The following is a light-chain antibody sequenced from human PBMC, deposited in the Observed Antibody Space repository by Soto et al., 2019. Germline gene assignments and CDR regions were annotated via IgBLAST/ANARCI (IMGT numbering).Light chain of an antibody. J-gene: IGLJ1*01. CDR3: QVWDSSSDHREV. Sequence: LTQPPSVSVAPGQTARITCGGNNIGSKSVHWYQQKQGQAPVLVIYDDGDRPSGIPERFSGSNSGNTATLTISRVEAGDEADYFCQVWDSSSDHREVFGNGTKVTVL. CDR1: NIGSKS. V-gene: IGLV3-21*02. CDR2: DDG.